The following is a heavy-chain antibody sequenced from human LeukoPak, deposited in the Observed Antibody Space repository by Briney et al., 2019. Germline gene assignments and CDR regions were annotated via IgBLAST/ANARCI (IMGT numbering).Heavy chain of an antibody. Sequence: PGGSLRLSCAASGLTFSSYAMHWVRQAPGKGLEWVAVISYDGNNKYYIDSVKGRFTISRDNSKNTLYLQMNSLRAEDTAVYYCAKDGGDFWSPTYWDYWGQGTLVTVSS. CDR3: AKDGGDFWSPTYWDY. D-gene: IGHD3-3*01. V-gene: IGHV3-30*18. CDR1: GLTFSSYA. CDR2: ISYDGNNK. J-gene: IGHJ4*02.